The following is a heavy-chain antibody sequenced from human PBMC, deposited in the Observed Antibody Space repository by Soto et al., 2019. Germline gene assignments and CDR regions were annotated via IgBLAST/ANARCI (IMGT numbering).Heavy chain of an antibody. J-gene: IGHJ5*02. CDR3: ARARAYYDILTGYYPNNWFDP. D-gene: IGHD3-9*01. V-gene: IGHV4-39*07. CDR1: GGSISSSSYY. Sequence: SETLSLTCTVSGGSISSSSYYWGWIRQPPGKGLEWIGSLYYTGNTYYNPSLKSRVTISVDTSKNQFSLKLSSVTAADTAVYYCARARAYYDILTGYYPNNWFDPWGQGTLVTVSS. CDR2: LYYTGNT.